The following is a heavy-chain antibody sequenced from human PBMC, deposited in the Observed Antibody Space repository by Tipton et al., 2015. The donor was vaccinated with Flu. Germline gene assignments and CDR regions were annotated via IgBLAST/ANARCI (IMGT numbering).Heavy chain of an antibody. CDR2: IYYSGST. CDR3: ARVSLGRYYFDY. V-gene: IGHV4-39*07. Sequence: TLSLTCTVSGGSISSSSYYLGWIRQPPGKGLEWIVSIYYSGSTYYNPSLKSRVTISVDTSKNQFSLKLSSVTAADTAVYYCARVSLGRYYFDYWGQGTLVTVSS. CDR1: GGSISSSSYY. J-gene: IGHJ4*02.